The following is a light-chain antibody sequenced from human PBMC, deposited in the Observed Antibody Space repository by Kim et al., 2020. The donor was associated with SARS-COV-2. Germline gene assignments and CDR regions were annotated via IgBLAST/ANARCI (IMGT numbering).Light chain of an antibody. CDR2: RDN. CDR1: NSNIGRNY. Sequence: RVTISGSGSNSNIGRNYVYWYQQLQGSAPKLLIYRDNQRPSGVPDRFSGSRSGTSASVAISGLRSEDEADYYCAAWDDSLSGYVFGTGTKVTVL. CDR3: AAWDDSLSGYV. J-gene: IGLJ1*01. V-gene: IGLV1-47*01.